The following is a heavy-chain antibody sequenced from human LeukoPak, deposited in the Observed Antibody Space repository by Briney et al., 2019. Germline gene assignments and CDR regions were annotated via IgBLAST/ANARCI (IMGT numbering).Heavy chain of an antibody. CDR2: IYYSGST. D-gene: IGHD5-12*01. J-gene: IGHJ4*02. V-gene: IGHV4-59*01. Sequence: SETLSLTCTVSGGSISSYYWSWIRQPPGKGLEWIGYIYYSGSTNYNPSLKSRVTISVDTSKNQFSLKLSSVTAADTAVYYCARVSGYGDYADYWGQGTLVTVSS. CDR3: ARVSGYGDYADY. CDR1: GGSISSYY.